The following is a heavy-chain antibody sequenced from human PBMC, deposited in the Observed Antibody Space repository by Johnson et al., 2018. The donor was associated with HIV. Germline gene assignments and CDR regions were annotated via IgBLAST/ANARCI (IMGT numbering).Heavy chain of an antibody. J-gene: IGHJ3*01. CDR3: ARNRPVSYGYRGAFDF. V-gene: IGHV3-11*04. Sequence: QMQLVESGGGLVQPGGSLRLSCVGSGFSFSDYYMSWIRQAPGKGLDWVSYISSTGTTIYYADSVKGRFTISRDNAMKSLYLQINSLRAEDTAVYYCARNRPVSYGYRGAFDFWGQGTMVTVSS. CDR1: GFSFSDYY. D-gene: IGHD5-18*01. CDR2: ISSTGTTI.